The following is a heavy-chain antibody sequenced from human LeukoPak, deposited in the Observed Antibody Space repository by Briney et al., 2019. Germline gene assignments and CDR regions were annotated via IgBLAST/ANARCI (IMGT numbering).Heavy chain of an antibody. CDR3: ARDDRGGSYDY. D-gene: IGHD1-26*01. CDR1: GFTFSSYA. CDR2: IYYSGST. J-gene: IGHJ4*02. Sequence: GSLRLSCAASGFTFSSYAMSWIRQPPGKGLEWIGYIYYSGSTNYNPSLKSRVTISVDTSKNQFSLKLSSVTAADTAVYYCARDDRGGSYDYWGQGTLVTVSS. V-gene: IGHV4-59*01.